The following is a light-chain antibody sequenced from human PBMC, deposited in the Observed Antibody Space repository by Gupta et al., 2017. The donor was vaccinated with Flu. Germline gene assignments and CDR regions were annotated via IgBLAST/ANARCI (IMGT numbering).Light chain of an antibody. Sequence: DIVMTQSPASLPVSLRERAAINSKSSQRGLCSSNNKNYLVWYQQKPGQPPKLLIYWASTRESGVPDRFSGSGSGTDFTLTISSLQAEDVAVYYCQQYSSTPRTFGQGTKVEIK. CDR3: QQYSSTPRT. V-gene: IGKV4-1*01. CDR1: QRGLCSSNNKNY. CDR2: WAS. J-gene: IGKJ1*01.